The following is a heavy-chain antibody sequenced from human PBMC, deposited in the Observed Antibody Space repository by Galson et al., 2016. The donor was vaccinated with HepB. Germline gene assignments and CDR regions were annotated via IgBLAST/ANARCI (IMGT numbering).Heavy chain of an antibody. Sequence: SLRLSCAASGFTFSSYAMNWVRQTPGKGLEWVSSITSGSDYICEAHSVKGRFTISRDDAKNSLYLQMNSLRAEDTAVYFCARVTGYSFDNWGQGTLVTVSS. V-gene: IGHV3-21*01. CDR1: GFTFSSYA. D-gene: IGHD5-24*01. CDR2: ITSGSDYI. J-gene: IGHJ4*02. CDR3: ARVTGYSFDN.